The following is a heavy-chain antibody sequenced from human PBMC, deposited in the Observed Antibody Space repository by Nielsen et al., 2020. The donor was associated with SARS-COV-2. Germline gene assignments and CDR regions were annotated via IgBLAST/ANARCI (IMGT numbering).Heavy chain of an antibody. CDR3: ATDYDSSGYLPPLLSYGMDV. CDR1: GFTFSSYG. Sequence: GESLKISCAASGFTFSSYGMHWVRQAPGKGLEWVAVIWYDGSNKYYVDSVKGRFTISRDNSKNTLYLQMNSLRAEDTAVYYCATDYDSSGYLPPLLSYGMDVWGQGTTVTVSS. V-gene: IGHV3-33*01. D-gene: IGHD3-22*01. J-gene: IGHJ6*02. CDR2: IWYDGSNK.